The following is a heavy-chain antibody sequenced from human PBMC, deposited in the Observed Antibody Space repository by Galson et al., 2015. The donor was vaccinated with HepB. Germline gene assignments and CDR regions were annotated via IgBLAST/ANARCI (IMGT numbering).Heavy chain of an antibody. V-gene: IGHV1-2*02. Sequence: SVKVSCKASGYTFTGYYMHWARQAPGQGLEWMGWINPNSGGTNYAQKFQGRVTTTRDTSISTAYMELSRLRSDDTAVYYCARDGCSSTSCYHYYYYYMDVWGKGTTVTVSS. D-gene: IGHD2-2*01. CDR2: INPNSGGT. CDR3: ARDGCSSTSCYHYYYYYMDV. J-gene: IGHJ6*03. CDR1: GYTFTGYY.